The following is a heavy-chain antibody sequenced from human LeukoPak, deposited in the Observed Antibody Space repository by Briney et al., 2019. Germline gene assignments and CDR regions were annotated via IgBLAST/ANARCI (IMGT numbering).Heavy chain of an antibody. CDR2: IYYSGST. CDR1: GGSISSGGYY. V-gene: IGHV4-31*03. J-gene: IGHJ6*02. Sequence: SETLSLTCTVSGGSISSGGYYWSWIRQHPGKGLEWIGYIYYSGSTYYNPSLKSRVTISVDTSKNQFSLKLSSVTAADMAVYYCAREPPNDSSGYSPYYYYYGMDVWGQGTTVTVSS. D-gene: IGHD3-22*01. CDR3: AREPPNDSSGYSPYYYYYGMDV.